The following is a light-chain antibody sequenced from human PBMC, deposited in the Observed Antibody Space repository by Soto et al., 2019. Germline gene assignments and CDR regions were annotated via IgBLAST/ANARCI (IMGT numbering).Light chain of an antibody. Sequence: DIQMTQPPSSLSASVGDRVTITCQASQDISNYLNWYQQKPGKAPKLLIYDASNLETGVPSRFSGSGSGTDFTFTISSLQPEDIATYYCQQYDNLPLTFGGGTKVAIK. CDR3: QQYDNLPLT. V-gene: IGKV1-33*01. J-gene: IGKJ4*01. CDR2: DAS. CDR1: QDISNY.